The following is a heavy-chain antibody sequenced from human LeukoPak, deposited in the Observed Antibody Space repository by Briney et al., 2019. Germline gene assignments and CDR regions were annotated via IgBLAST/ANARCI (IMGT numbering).Heavy chain of an antibody. CDR2: IYYSGST. V-gene: IGHV4-59*12. CDR1: GGSISSYY. CDR3: ARVKAGESYMDV. Sequence: SETLSLTCTVSGGSISSYYWSWIRQPPGKGLEWIGYIYYSGSTNYNPSLKSRVTMSVDTSKNQFSLKLSSVTAADTAVYYCARVKAGESYMDVWGKGTTVTISS. D-gene: IGHD3-10*01. J-gene: IGHJ6*03.